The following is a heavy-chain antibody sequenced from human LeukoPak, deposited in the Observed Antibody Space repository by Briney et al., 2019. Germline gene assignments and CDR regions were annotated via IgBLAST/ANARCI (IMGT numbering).Heavy chain of an antibody. CDR2: IIPIFGTA. Sequence: GASVNVSCKASGGTFSSYAISWVRQAPGQGLEWMGGIIPIFGTANYAQKFQGRVTITADESTSTAYMELSSLRSEDTAVYYCARYMITFGGVIEETQSWGQGTLVTVSS. CDR1: GGTFSSYA. V-gene: IGHV1-69*13. CDR3: ARYMITFGGVIEETQS. D-gene: IGHD3-16*02. J-gene: IGHJ4*02.